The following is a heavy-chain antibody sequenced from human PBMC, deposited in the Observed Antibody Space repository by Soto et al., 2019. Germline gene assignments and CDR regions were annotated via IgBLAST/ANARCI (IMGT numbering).Heavy chain of an antibody. V-gene: IGHV3-23*01. J-gene: IGHJ6*02. Sequence: GGSLRLSCAASGFTFSSYAMSWVRQAPGKGLEWVSAISGSGGSTYYADSVKGRFTISRDNSKNTLYLQMNSLGAEDTAVYYCVKRGPESTTIFGVVITYYYGMDVWGQGTTVTVSS. CDR2: ISGSGGST. CDR3: VKRGPESTTIFGVVITYYYGMDV. D-gene: IGHD3-3*01. CDR1: GFTFSSYA.